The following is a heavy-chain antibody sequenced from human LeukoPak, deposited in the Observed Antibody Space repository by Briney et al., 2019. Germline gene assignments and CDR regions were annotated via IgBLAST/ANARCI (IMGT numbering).Heavy chain of an antibody. CDR1: GFTFSSYA. D-gene: IGHD2-2*01. CDR3: AGLWGYCSSTTCLTTFDY. CDR2: ISYDGSNK. Sequence: GGSLRLSCAASGFTFSSYAMHWVRQAPGKGLEWVALISYDGSNKYYADSVKGRFTISRDNSKNTLYLQMNSLRAEATAVYYCAGLWGYCSSTTCLTTFDYWGQGTLVTVSS. V-gene: IGHV3-30*04. J-gene: IGHJ4*02.